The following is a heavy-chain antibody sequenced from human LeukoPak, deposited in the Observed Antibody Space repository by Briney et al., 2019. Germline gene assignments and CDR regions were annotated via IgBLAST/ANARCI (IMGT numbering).Heavy chain of an antibody. D-gene: IGHD6-13*01. Sequence: SETLSLTCAVYGGSFSGYYWSWIRQPPGKGLEWIGEINHSGSTNYNPSLKSRVTISVDTSKNQFSLKLSSVTAADTAVYYCASGSSLGWFDPWGQGTLVTVSS. CDR2: INHSGST. CDR1: GGSFSGYY. V-gene: IGHV4-34*01. CDR3: ASGSSLGWFDP. J-gene: IGHJ5*02.